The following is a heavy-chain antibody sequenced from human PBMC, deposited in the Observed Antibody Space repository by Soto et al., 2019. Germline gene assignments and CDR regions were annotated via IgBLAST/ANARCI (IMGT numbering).Heavy chain of an antibody. J-gene: IGHJ6*03. D-gene: IGHD3-10*01. Sequence: QVQLVQSGAEVKKPGASVKVSCKASGYTFTSYDINWVRQATGQGLEWMGWMNPNSGNTGYAQKLQGGVTMYRNTSISTGDMELSSLRSEDRAVYYCARAGNFRITMVRGVTDYYMDVWGKETTVTVSS. CDR2: MNPNSGNT. CDR1: GYTFTSYD. V-gene: IGHV1-8*01. CDR3: ARAGNFRITMVRGVTDYYMDV.